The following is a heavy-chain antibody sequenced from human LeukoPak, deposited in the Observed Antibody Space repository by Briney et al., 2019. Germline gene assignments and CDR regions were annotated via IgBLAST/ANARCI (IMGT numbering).Heavy chain of an antibody. CDR3: ARGSGYSYGIDY. V-gene: IGHV4-30-4*01. Sequence: PSETLSLTCTVSGGSISSGDYCWSWIRQPPGKGLEWIGYIYYSGSTYYNPSLKSRVTISVDTSKNQFSLKLSSVTAADTAVYYCARGSGYSYGIDYWGQGTLVTVSS. CDR1: GGSISSGDYC. D-gene: IGHD5-18*01. J-gene: IGHJ4*02. CDR2: IYYSGST.